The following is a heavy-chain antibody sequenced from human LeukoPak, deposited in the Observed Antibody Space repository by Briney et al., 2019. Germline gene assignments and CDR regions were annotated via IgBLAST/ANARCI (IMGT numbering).Heavy chain of an antibody. CDR1: GFTFSSYG. Sequence: QSGGSLRLSCAASGFTFSSYGMHWVRQAPGKGLEWMAVISYDGSNKYYADSVKGRFTISRDNSKNTLYLQMNSLRAEDTAVYYCAKGTPGKAVAGHMDVWGKGTTVTVSS. CDR2: ISYDGSNK. D-gene: IGHD6-19*01. V-gene: IGHV3-30*18. CDR3: AKGTPGKAVAGHMDV. J-gene: IGHJ6*03.